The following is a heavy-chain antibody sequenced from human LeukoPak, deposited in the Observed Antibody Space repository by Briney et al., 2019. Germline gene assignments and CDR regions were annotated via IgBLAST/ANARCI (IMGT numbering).Heavy chain of an antibody. V-gene: IGHV4-34*01. CDR1: GGSFSGYY. Sequence: SETLSLTCAVYGGSFSGYYWSWIRQPPGKGLEWIGEINHSGSTNYNPSLKSRVTISVDTSKNQFSLKLSSVTAADTAVYYCARKNHYYGSAMDVWGKGTTVTVSS. D-gene: IGHD3-10*01. CDR2: INHSGST. CDR3: ARKNHYYGSAMDV. J-gene: IGHJ6*04.